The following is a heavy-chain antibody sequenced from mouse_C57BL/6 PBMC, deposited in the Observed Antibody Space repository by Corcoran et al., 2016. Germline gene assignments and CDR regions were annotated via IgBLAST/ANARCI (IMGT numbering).Heavy chain of an antibody. D-gene: IGHD2-13*01. CDR3: ARGTNFDY. CDR1: GYTSTTYG. V-gene: IGHV9-3*01. CDR2: INTYSGVP. J-gene: IGHJ2*01. Sequence: QIQLVQSGPELKKPGETVKISCKASGYTSTTYGMSWVKQAPGKGLKWMGWINTYSGVPTYADDFKGRFAFSLETSASTAYLQINNLKNEDTATYFCARGTNFDYWGQGTTLTVSS.